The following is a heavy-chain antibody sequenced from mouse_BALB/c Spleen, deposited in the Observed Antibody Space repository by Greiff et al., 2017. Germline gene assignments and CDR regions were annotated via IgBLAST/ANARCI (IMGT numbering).Heavy chain of an antibody. D-gene: IGHD2-4*01. CDR2: ISSGGST. V-gene: IGHV5-6-5*01. CDR1: GFTFSSYA. CDR3: ARGQGYDYDGRTWFAY. Sequence: EVKVEESGGGLVKPGGSLKLSCAASGFTFSSYAMSWVRQTPEKRLEWVASISSGGSTYYPDSVKGRFTISRDNARNILYLQMSSLRSEDTAMYYCARGQGYDYDGRTWFAYWGQGTLVTVSA. J-gene: IGHJ3*01.